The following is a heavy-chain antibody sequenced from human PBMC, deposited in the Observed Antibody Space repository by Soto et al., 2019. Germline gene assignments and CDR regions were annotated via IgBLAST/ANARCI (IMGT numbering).Heavy chain of an antibody. Sequence: GASVKVSCKASGYTFTSYDINWVRQATGQGLEWMGWMNPNSGNTGYAQKFQGRVTMTRNTSISTAYMELSSLRSEDTAVYYCALAFSGSYYYYFDYWGQGTLVTVSS. CDR2: MNPNSGNT. D-gene: IGHD3-10*01. CDR1: GYTFTSYD. J-gene: IGHJ4*02. CDR3: ALAFSGSYYYYFDY. V-gene: IGHV1-8*01.